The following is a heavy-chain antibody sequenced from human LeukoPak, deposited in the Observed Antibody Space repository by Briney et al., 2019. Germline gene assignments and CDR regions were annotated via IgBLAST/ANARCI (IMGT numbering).Heavy chain of an antibody. J-gene: IGHJ1*01. D-gene: IGHD2-15*01. CDR2: MNPNSGNT. V-gene: IGHV1-8*01. CDR1: GYTFTSYD. CDR3: ARGPKGGSSPPEYFQH. Sequence: ASVKVSCKASGYTFTSYDINWVRQATGQGLEWMGWMNPNSGNTGYAQKFQGRVTMTRSTSISTAYMELSSLRSEDTAVYYCARGPKGGSSPPEYFQHWGQGTLVTVSS.